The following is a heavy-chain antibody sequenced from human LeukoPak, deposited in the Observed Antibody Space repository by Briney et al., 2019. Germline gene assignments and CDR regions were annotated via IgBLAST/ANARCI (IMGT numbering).Heavy chain of an antibody. CDR1: GFTFSSSA. CDR3: ARDRDSSGWYEGFDY. Sequence: GGSPRLSCAASGFTFSSSAMHWVRQAPDKGLEWVAVISYDGSNKYYADSVKGRFTISRDNSKNKLYLQMNSLRADDTAVYYCARDRDSSGWYEGFDYWGQGTLVTVSS. D-gene: IGHD6-19*01. V-gene: IGHV3-30-3*01. CDR2: ISYDGSNK. J-gene: IGHJ4*02.